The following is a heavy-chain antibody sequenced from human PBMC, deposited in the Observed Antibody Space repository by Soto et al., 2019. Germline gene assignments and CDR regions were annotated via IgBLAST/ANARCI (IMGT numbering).Heavy chain of an antibody. CDR1: GFTFSSYA. CDR3: ARDPINIAVAGY. D-gene: IGHD6-19*01. V-gene: IGHV3-30*14. CDR2: ISYDGSNK. J-gene: IGHJ4*02. Sequence: GGSLRLSCAASGFTFSSYAMHWVRQAPGKGLEWVSVISYDGSNKYYADSVKGRFTISRDTSKNTLYLEMNSLRAEDTAVYYCARDPINIAVAGYWGQGTLVTVSS.